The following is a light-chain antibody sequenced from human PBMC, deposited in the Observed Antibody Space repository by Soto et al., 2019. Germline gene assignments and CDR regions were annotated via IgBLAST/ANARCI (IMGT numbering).Light chain of an antibody. CDR1: TGSVTSGHF. CDR3: FLTYTGTRV. CDR2: DTN. Sequence: QAVVTQEPSLTVSPGGTVTLTCGSSTGSVTSGHFPFWFQQRPGQAPRTLIYDTNNKQSWTPARFSGSLLGGKAALTLSGAQPEDEADYYCFLTYTGTRVFGGGTKLTVL. J-gene: IGLJ2*01. V-gene: IGLV7-46*01.